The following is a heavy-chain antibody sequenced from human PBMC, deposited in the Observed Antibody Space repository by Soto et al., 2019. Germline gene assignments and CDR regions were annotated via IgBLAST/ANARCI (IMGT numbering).Heavy chain of an antibody. J-gene: IGHJ4*02. CDR3: AAMGPYYYDRSGYFLDY. Sequence: SVKVSCKASGFTFTSSAVQWVRRARGQRLEWIGWIVVGSGNTNYAQKFQERVTITRDMSTSTAYMELSSLRSEDTDVYYCAAMGPYYYDRSGYFLDYWGQGTLVTVSS. CDR1: GFTFTSSA. D-gene: IGHD3-22*01. V-gene: IGHV1-58*01. CDR2: IVVGSGNT.